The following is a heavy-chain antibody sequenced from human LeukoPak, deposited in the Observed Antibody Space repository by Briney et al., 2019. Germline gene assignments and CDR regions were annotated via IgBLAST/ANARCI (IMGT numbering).Heavy chain of an antibody. CDR2: INHSGST. CDR3: ARMGGSYYFDY. D-gene: IGHD1-26*01. V-gene: IGHV4-34*01. CDR1: GVSFSGYY. J-gene: IGHJ4*02. Sequence: PSETLSLTCAVYGVSFSGYYWSWIRQPPGKGLEWIGEINHSGSTNYNPSLKSRVTISVDTSKNQFSLKLSSVTAADTAVYYCARMGGSYYFDYWGQGTLVTVSS.